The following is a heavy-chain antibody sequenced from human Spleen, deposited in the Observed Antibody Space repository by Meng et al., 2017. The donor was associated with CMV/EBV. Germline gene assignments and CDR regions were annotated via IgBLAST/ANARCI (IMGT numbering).Heavy chain of an antibody. CDR2: IYYSGST. J-gene: IGHJ4*02. D-gene: IGHD2-2*01. CDR3: ARPSGYCSSTSCYEAFDY. Sequence: ISSSSYDWGWIRQPPGKGLEWIGSIYYSGSTYYNPSLKSRVTISVDTSKNQFSLKLSSVTAADTAVYYCARPSGYCSSTSCYEAFDYWGQGTLVTVSS. CDR1: ISSSSYD. V-gene: IGHV4-39*01.